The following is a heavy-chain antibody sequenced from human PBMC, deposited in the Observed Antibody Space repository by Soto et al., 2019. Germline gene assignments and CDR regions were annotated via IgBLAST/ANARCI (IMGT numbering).Heavy chain of an antibody. CDR2: IRYDGSNK. CDR3: ARTRPQTEAFDP. D-gene: IGHD6-6*01. CDR1: GFTFSSYG. V-gene: IGHV3-33*01. J-gene: IGHJ5*02. Sequence: PGGSLRLSCTASGFTFSSYGMHWVRQAPGKGLEWVAVIRYDGSNKYYADSVKGRFTISRDNSKNTLYLQMDSLRAEDTAVYYCARTRPQTEAFDPWGQGTLVTVSS.